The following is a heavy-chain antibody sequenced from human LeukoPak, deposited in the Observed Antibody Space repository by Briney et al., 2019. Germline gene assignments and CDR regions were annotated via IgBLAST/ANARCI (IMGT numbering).Heavy chain of an antibody. Sequence: PGRSLRLSCAASGFTFDDYAMHWVRQAPGKGLEWVSGISWNSGSIGYADSVKGRFTISRDNAKNSLYLQMNSLRAEDMALYYCAKDMLPSGSYSSSWGQGTLVTVSS. D-gene: IGHD1-26*01. CDR3: AKDMLPSGSYSSS. CDR2: ISWNSGSI. CDR1: GFTFDDYA. J-gene: IGHJ5*02. V-gene: IGHV3-9*03.